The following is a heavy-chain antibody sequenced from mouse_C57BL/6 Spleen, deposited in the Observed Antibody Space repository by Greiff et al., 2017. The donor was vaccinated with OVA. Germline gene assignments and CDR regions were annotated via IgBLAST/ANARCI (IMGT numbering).Heavy chain of an antibody. D-gene: IGHD2-1*01. V-gene: IGHV5-17*01. CDR2: ISSGSSTI. Sequence: EVMLVESGGGLVKPGGSLKLSCAASGFTFSDYGMHWVRPAPEKGLEWVAYISSGSSTIYYADTVKGRFTISRDNAKNTLFLQMTSLRSEDTAMYYCARPEGNYAWFAYWGQGTLVTVSA. CDR3: ARPEGNYAWFAY. CDR1: GFTFSDYG. J-gene: IGHJ3*01.